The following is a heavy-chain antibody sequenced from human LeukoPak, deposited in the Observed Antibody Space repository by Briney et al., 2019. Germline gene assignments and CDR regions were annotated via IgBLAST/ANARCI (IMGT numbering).Heavy chain of an antibody. D-gene: IGHD3-22*01. CDR1: GYTFTGYY. CDR3: ARDQNYYDSSGYYGIDC. Sequence: GASVKVSCKASGYTFTGYYIHWVRQAPGQGLEWMGWINPNNGGTNYVQKFQDRVTMTRDTSISTAYMELSRLRSDDTAVYYCARDQNYYDSSGYYGIDCWGQGTMVNVSS. V-gene: IGHV1-2*02. J-gene: IGHJ4*02. CDR2: INPNNGGT.